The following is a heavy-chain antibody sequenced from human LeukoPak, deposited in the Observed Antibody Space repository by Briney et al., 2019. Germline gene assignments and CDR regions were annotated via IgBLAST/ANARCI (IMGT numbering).Heavy chain of an antibody. D-gene: IGHD6-19*01. Sequence: GGSLRLSCAASGFTVSSSYMSWVRQAPGKGLEWGSIIYSGGSTYYADSVKGRFTISRDNSKNTLYLQMNSLRAEDTAVYYCARDLHPYSSGGKFDYWGQGTLVTVSS. J-gene: IGHJ4*02. V-gene: IGHV3-66*01. CDR3: ARDLHPYSSGGKFDY. CDR1: GFTVSSSY. CDR2: IYSGGST.